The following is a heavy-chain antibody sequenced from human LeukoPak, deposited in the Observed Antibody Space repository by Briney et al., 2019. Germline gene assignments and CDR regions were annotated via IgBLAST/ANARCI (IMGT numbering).Heavy chain of an antibody. D-gene: IGHD6-13*01. CDR1: GFTFSSSA. Sequence: PGGSLRLSCAASGFTFSSSAMSWVRQVPGKGLEWVSGISASGGSTSYADSVKGRFTISRDNSKNTLYLQMNSLRVEDTAVYYCARITSTTWPAFDCWGQGTLVTVSS. V-gene: IGHV3-23*01. CDR3: ARITSTTWPAFDC. CDR2: ISASGGST. J-gene: IGHJ4*02.